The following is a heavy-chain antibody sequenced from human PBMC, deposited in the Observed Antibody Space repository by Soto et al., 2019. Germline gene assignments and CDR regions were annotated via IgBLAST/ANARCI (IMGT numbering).Heavy chain of an antibody. Sequence: VASVKVSCKASGYTFTSYGISWVRQAPGQGLEWMGWISAYNGNTNYAQKLQGRVTMTTDTSTSTAYMELRSLRSDDTAVYYCARVGDCNSTSCYHGPFDYWGQGTLVNVSS. D-gene: IGHD2-2*01. CDR1: GYTFTSYG. CDR3: ARVGDCNSTSCYHGPFDY. V-gene: IGHV1-18*01. CDR2: ISAYNGNT. J-gene: IGHJ4*02.